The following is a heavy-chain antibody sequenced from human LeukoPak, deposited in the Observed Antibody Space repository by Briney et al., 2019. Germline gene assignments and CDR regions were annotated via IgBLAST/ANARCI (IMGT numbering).Heavy chain of an antibody. J-gene: IGHJ4*02. CDR2: INQGGSDK. CDR1: GFTFSGHW. V-gene: IGHV3-7*01. Sequence: GGSLKLSCAASGFTFSGHWMSWVRQAPGKGLEWVANINQGGSDKYYVDSVKGRFTISRDNANNLLYLQMNSLRGEDTAVYYCTRDRSRAEDDWGQGTLVTVSS. CDR3: TRDRSRAEDD. D-gene: IGHD1-14*01.